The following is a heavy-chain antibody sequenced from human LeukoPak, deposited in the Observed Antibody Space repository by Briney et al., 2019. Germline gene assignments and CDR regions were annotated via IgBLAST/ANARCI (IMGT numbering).Heavy chain of an antibody. J-gene: IGHJ4*02. V-gene: IGHV3-23*01. D-gene: IGHD4-11*01. Sequence: PGGSLRLSCAASGFTFSSYAMSWVRQAPGKGLEWVSVISGSGGSTYSADSVRGRFTISRDNSKNTLYLQMNSLRAEDTAVYYCARFPTTVTSRYYFDYWGQGTLVTVSS. CDR3: ARFPTTVTSRYYFDY. CDR1: GFTFSSYA. CDR2: ISGSGGST.